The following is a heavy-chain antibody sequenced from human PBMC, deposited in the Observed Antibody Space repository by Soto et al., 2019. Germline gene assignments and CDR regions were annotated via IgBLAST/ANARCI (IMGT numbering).Heavy chain of an antibody. CDR2: ISGSGGQT. CDR3: AHLWFGAFDY. V-gene: IGHV3-23*01. Sequence: EVQLLESGGGLVQPGGSLRLPCAASGFSFSSYAMNWARQTPGKGLEWVAGISGSGGQTYYADSVKGRFTISRDSPKNMVYLEINSLRVDDTAVYYCAHLWFGAFDYWGQGTLVTVSS. J-gene: IGHJ4*02. CDR1: GFSFSSYA. D-gene: IGHD3-10*01.